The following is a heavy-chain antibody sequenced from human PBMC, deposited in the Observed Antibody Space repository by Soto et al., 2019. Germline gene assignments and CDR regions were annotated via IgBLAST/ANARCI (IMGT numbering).Heavy chain of an antibody. J-gene: IGHJ4*02. D-gene: IGHD6-19*01. V-gene: IGHV3-23*01. CDR1: GFTFRTYA. CDR2: MSNSGYNT. Sequence: PGGSLRLSCAASGFTFRTYAMGWVRQAPGKGLEWVSVMSNSGYNTYYADSVNGRFTISRDNFENTLYLQMSSLRAEDTAVYYCAKDAARTSGWYYFDYWGQGTLVTV. CDR3: AKDAARTSGWYYFDY.